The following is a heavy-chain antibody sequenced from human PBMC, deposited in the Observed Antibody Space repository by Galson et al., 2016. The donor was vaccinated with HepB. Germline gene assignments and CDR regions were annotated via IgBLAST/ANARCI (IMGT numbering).Heavy chain of an antibody. Sequence: SLRLSCAASGFTFTAHAMTWVRQAPGKGLECVAVIHAGGTTTYADSVRGRFTISRDTAKNTLYLQMNSLRAEDTGVYFCAIGRWMWGFNSWGQGTQVTVSS. CDR3: AIGRWMWGFNS. CDR1: GFTFTAHA. CDR2: IHAGGTT. J-gene: IGHJ4*02. V-gene: IGHV3-23*03. D-gene: IGHD4-23*01.